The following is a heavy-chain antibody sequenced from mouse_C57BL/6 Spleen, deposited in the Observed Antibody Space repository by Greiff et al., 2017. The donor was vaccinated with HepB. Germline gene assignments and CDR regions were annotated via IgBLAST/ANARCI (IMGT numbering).Heavy chain of an antibody. D-gene: IGHD1-1*01. Sequence: EVQLVESGGGLVKPGGSLKLSCAASGFTFSSYAMSWVRQTPEKRLEWVATISDGGSYTYYPDNVKGRFTISRDNAKNNLYLQMSHLKSEDTAMYYCAREGVLRYFDYWGQGTTLTVSS. V-gene: IGHV5-4*01. J-gene: IGHJ2*01. CDR1: GFTFSSYA. CDR2: ISDGGSYT. CDR3: AREGVLRYFDY.